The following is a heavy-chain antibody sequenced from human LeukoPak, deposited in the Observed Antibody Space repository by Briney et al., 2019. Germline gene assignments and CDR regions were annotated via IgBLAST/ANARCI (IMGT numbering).Heavy chain of an antibody. CDR3: ARLLELHQFDY. Sequence: SETLSLTCTVSGGSFTSYYWSWIRQPPGKGLEWIGYIYTSGNTNYNPSLKSRVTISVDTSKNQFSLNLISVTAADTAVYHCARLLELHQFDYWGQGALVTVSS. CDR2: IYTSGNT. J-gene: IGHJ4*02. V-gene: IGHV4-4*09. CDR1: GGSFTSYY. D-gene: IGHD1-7*01.